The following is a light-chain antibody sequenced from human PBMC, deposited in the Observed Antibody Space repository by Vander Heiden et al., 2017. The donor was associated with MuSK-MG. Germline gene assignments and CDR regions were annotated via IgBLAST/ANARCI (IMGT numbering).Light chain of an antibody. CDR3: EQDDNGHD. CDR1: QDISNY. CDR2: DAS. Sequence: DIQMTQSPSSLSASVGDRVTITCQASQDISNYLNWYQQKPGKAPKLLIYDASNLETGVPSRFSGSGSGTDFTFTISSLQPEDIATYYCEQDDNGHDFGHGTKVDIK. V-gene: IGKV1-33*01. J-gene: IGKJ3*01.